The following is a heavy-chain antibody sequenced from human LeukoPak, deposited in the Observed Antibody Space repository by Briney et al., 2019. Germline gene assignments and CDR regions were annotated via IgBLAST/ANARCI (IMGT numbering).Heavy chain of an antibody. D-gene: IGHD6-6*01. Sequence: GESLKISCKGSGYSFINFWIGWVRQMPGKGLEWMGIIYPGDSDTRYSPSFQGQVTISADKSISTAYLQWSSLEASDTAMYYCARHDSSSSEAPDYYYYYYMDVWGKGTTVTVSS. CDR1: GYSFINFW. CDR2: IYPGDSDT. J-gene: IGHJ6*03. V-gene: IGHV5-51*01. CDR3: ARHDSSSSEAPDYYYYYYMDV.